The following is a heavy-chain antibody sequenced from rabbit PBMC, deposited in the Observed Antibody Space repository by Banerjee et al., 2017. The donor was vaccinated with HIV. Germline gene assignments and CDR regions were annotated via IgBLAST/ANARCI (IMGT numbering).Heavy chain of an antibody. CDR1: GFSFSNTYW. V-gene: IGHV1S40*01. CDR2: IYGGSAGST. D-gene: IGHD7-1*01. J-gene: IGHJ3*01. Sequence: QSLEESGGDLVKPGASLTLTCTASGFSFSNTYWMHWVRQAPGKGLEWIAYIYGGSAGSTYYASWAKGRFTISKTSSTTVTLQMTSLTAADTATYFCARNIGTDDKLWGQGTLVTVS. CDR3: ARNIGTDDKL.